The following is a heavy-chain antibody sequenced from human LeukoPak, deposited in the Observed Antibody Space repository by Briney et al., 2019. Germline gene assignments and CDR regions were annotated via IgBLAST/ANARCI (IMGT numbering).Heavy chain of an antibody. D-gene: IGHD2-8*01. CDR3: ARGVGEYTNGHFDL. CDR2: ISKSGGST. CDR1: GFTFSDYA. V-gene: IGHV3-23*01. J-gene: IGHJ4*02. Sequence: GGSLRLSCAASGFTFSDYAMTWVRQAPGKGLEWVSSISKSGGSTYDRDSVKGRFTISRDNSKNTVYLQMSTLRAEDTALYFCARGVGEYTNGHFDLWGQGTLVTVSS.